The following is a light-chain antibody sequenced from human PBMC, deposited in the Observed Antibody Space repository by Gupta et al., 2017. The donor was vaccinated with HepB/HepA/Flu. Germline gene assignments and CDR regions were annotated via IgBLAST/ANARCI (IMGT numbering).Light chain of an antibody. Sequence: DIQMTQSPSTLSASVGDRVTITCRATQSISSWLAWYQQKPGKAPKVLIYKASNLESGVPSRFSGSGSGTEFTLTISSLQPDDFATYYCQQYYDYSWTFGQGTKVEI. CDR1: QSISSW. CDR3: QQYYDYSWT. V-gene: IGKV1-5*03. CDR2: KAS. J-gene: IGKJ1*01.